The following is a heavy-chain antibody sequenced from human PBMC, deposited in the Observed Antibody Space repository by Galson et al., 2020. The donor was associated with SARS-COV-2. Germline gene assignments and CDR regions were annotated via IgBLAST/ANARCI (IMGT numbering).Heavy chain of an antibody. D-gene: IGHD3-22*01. CDR1: GGSISSYY. J-gene: IGHJ3*02. CDR3: ARGPPSMIVVVSTRGAFDI. Sequence: SETLSLTCTVSGGSISSYYWSWIRQPPGKGLEWIGYIYYSGSTNYNPSLKSRVTISVDTSKNQFSLKLSSVTAADTAVYYCARGPPSMIVVVSTRGAFDIWGQGTMVTVSS. V-gene: IGHV4-59*13. CDR2: IYYSGST.